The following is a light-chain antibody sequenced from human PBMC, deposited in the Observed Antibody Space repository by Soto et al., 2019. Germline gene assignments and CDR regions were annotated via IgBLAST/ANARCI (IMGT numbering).Light chain of an antibody. CDR3: QQYGTSRA. V-gene: IGKV3-20*01. J-gene: IGKJ1*01. CDR1: QSVSSSY. Sequence: EIVLTQSPGTLSLSPGERATLSCRASQSVSSSYLAWYQQKPGQAPRLLIYGASSSATGIPDRFSGNESGTDLTLTISRLEPENFAVYYCQQYGTSRAFGQGTKVEIK. CDR2: GAS.